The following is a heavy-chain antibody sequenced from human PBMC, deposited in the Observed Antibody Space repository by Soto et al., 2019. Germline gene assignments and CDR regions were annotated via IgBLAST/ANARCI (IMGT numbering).Heavy chain of an antibody. CDR2: IYYSGST. V-gene: IGHV4-59*01. D-gene: IGHD4-17*01. Sequence: PSETLSLTCTVSGGSISSYYWSWIRQPPGKGLEWIGYIYYSGSTNYNPSLKSRVTISVDTSKNQFSLKLSSVTAADTAVYYCARDMTTVTKDVFDIWGQGTMVTVSS. CDR3: ARDMTTVTKDVFDI. J-gene: IGHJ3*02. CDR1: GGSISSYY.